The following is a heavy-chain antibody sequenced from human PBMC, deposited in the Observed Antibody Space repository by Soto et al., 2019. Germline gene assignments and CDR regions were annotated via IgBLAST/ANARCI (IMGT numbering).Heavy chain of an antibody. D-gene: IGHD3-10*01. J-gene: IGHJ4*02. Sequence: QVQLEQSGAEVKKPGASVKVSCKASGYTFTSYGISWVRQAPGQGLEWMGWISAYNGNTNYAQKFQDRVTMTTDTSTSTAYMELRSLRTDDTAVYYCARDGQGGVYLGEYYWGQGTLVTVSS. CDR3: ARDGQGGVYLGEYY. CDR1: GYTFTSYG. V-gene: IGHV1-18*01. CDR2: ISAYNGNT.